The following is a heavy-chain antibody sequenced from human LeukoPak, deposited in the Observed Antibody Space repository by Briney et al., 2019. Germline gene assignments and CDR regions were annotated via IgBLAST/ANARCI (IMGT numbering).Heavy chain of an antibody. CDR3: ATVKWGSKPFDI. V-gene: IGHV6-1*01. D-gene: IGHD1-26*01. Sequence: PSQTLSLTCAISGDSVSSNSAAWNWIRQSPSRGLEWLGRTYYNSKWYNDYAVSVKSRITINPDTSKNQLSLQLNSVTPEDTAVYYCATVKWGSKPFDIWGQGTLVAVSS. J-gene: IGHJ3*02. CDR1: GDSVSSNSAA. CDR2: TYYNSKWYN.